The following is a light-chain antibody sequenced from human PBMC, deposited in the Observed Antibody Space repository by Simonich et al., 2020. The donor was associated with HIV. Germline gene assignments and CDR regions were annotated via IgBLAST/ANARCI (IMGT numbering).Light chain of an antibody. Sequence: SLGERATINCKSSQSVLYSSNNKNYLAWYQQKPGQPPKLLIYWASTRESGVPDRFSASGSGTDFTLTISSLQAEDVAVYYCQQYYSTPPTFGQGTKVNIK. CDR2: WAS. CDR3: QQYYSTPPT. CDR1: QSVLYSSNNKNY. V-gene: IGKV4-1*01. J-gene: IGKJ1*01.